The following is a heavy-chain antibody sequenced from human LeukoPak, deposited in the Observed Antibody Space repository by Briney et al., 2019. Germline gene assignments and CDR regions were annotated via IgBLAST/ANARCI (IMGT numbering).Heavy chain of an antibody. J-gene: IGHJ5*02. CDR1: GFTVSSNY. CDR3: ARDLQRGWFDP. V-gene: IGHV3-53*01. CDR2: IYSGGST. Sequence: GGSLRLSCAASGFTVSSNYMSWVRQAPGKGLEWVSVIYSGGSTYYADYVKGRFTISRDNSKNTLYLQMNSLRAEDTAVYYCARDLQRGWFDPWGQGTLVTVSS. D-gene: IGHD6-25*01.